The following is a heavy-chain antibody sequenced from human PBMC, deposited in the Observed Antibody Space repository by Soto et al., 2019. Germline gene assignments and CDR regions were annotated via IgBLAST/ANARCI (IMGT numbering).Heavy chain of an antibody. CDR1: GGSISSYY. CDR2: IYYSGST. D-gene: IGHD3-16*01. Sequence: PSETLSLTCTVSGGSISSYYWSWIRQPPGKGLEWIGYIYYSGSTNYNPSLKSRVTISVDTSKNQFSLKLSSVTAADTAVYYCARGDYIHAFDIWGQGTMVTVSS. CDR3: ARGDYIHAFDI. V-gene: IGHV4-59*01. J-gene: IGHJ3*02.